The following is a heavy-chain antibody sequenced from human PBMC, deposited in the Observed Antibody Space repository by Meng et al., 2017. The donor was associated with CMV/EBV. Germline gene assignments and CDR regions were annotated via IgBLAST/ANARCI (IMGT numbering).Heavy chain of an antibody. V-gene: IGHV3-23*01. Sequence: GESLKISCAASGFTFSSYAMSWVRQAPGKGLEWVSAISGSGGSTYYADSVKGRFTISRDNSKNTLYLQMNSLRAEDTAVYYCAKNLAFTVDTDAFDICGQGTMVTVSS. CDR2: ISGSGGST. CDR3: AKNLAFTVDTDAFDI. CDR1: GFTFSSYA. D-gene: IGHD6-19*01. J-gene: IGHJ3*02.